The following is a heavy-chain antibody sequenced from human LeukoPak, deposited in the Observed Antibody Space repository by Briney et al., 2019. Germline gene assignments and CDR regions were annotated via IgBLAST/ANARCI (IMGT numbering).Heavy chain of an antibody. V-gene: IGHV3-23*01. CDR2: ISNTGRRT. CDR3: ARHDSFIPY. CDR1: GFTFSDYA. J-gene: IGHJ4*02. D-gene: IGHD3-16*02. Sequence: GGSLRLSCAASGFTFSDYAVSWVRQAAGKGLEWVSGISNTGRRTYYTDSVQGRFTISRDESKKTLYLLMNTLRAEDTAVYFCARHDSFIPYWGQGTLVTVSS.